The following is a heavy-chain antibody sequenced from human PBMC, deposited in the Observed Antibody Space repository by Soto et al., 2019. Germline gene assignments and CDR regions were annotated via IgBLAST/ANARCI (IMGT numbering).Heavy chain of an antibody. CDR1: GFTFSSYA. Sequence: QVRLVESGGGVVQPGRSLRLSCAASGFTFSSYAMHWVRQAPGKGLEWVAVISYDGSNKYYADSVKGRFTISRDNSKNTLYLQMNSLRAEDTAVYYCARDRRWLAHPDYWGQGTLVTVSS. J-gene: IGHJ4*02. D-gene: IGHD6-19*01. V-gene: IGHV3-30-3*01. CDR2: ISYDGSNK. CDR3: ARDRRWLAHPDY.